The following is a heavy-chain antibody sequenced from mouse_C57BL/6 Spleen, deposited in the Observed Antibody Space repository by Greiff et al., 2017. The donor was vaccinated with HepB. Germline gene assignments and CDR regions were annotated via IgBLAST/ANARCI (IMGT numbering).Heavy chain of an antibody. CDR3: ARHYYDYDNFDY. Sequence: EVQVVESGGGLVKPGGSLKLSCAASGFTFSSYTMSWVRQTPEKRLEWVATISGGGGNTYYPDSVKGRFTISRDNAKNTLYLQMSSLRSEDTALYYCARHYYDYDNFDYWGQGTTLTVSS. CDR1: GFTFSSYT. D-gene: IGHD2-4*01. V-gene: IGHV5-9*01. J-gene: IGHJ2*01. CDR2: ISGGGGNT.